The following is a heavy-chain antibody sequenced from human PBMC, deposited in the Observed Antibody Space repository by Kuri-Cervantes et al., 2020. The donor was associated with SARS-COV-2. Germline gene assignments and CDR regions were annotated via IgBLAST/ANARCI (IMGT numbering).Heavy chain of an antibody. D-gene: IGHD1-1*01. J-gene: IGHJ4*02. CDR1: GLTFSSHW. CDR3: VRDGDHWNFDY. V-gene: IGHV3-7*01. CDR2: INEDGSEK. Sequence: GESLKISCTASGLTFSSHWMSWVRQAPGKGLEWVANINEDGSEKYYVDSVKGRFTISRDNAKNMLFLQMNSLRAEDTAVYYCVRDGDHWNFDYWGQGTLVTVSS.